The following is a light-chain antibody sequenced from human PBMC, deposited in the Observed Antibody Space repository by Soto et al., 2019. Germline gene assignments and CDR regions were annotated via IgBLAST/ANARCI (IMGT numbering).Light chain of an antibody. V-gene: IGKV3-11*01. J-gene: IGKJ1*01. CDR1: QSVSSY. CDR3: QQRSNWWT. CDR2: DAS. Sequence: EIVLTQSPATLSLSPGERATLSCRASQSVSSYLAWYQQKPGQAPRLLIYDASNRATGIPARFSGSGSGTDFTPTISSLEPDDFAVYYCQQRSNWWTFGQGTKVEIK.